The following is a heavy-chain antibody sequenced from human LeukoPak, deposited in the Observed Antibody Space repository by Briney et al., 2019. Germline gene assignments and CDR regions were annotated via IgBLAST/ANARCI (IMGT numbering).Heavy chain of an antibody. CDR2: INPDGGIT. Sequence: QTGGSLRLSCTDSGFTLSNYWVHWVRQPPGKGLVWVSRINPDGGITNYADSVRGRFTISRDNAKNTLYLQMNSLRAEDTAVYYCASGPGIAVADPWGQGTLVTVSS. J-gene: IGHJ5*02. V-gene: IGHV3-74*01. CDR3: ASGPGIAVADP. D-gene: IGHD6-19*01. CDR1: GFTLSNYW.